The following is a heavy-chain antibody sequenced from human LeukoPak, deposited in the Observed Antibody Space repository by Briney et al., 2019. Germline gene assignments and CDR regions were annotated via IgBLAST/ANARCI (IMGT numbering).Heavy chain of an antibody. CDR3: ARGLVAAAGGFNYYYYYYMDV. CDR1: GYSISSGYL. CDR2: IDGSGSS. D-gene: IGHD6-13*01. V-gene: IGHV4-38-2*02. J-gene: IGHJ6*03. Sequence: PSETLSLTCTVSGYSISSGYLWGWIRQPPGKGLEWIGSIDGSGSSYYNPSLKSRVIISVDTSRDQFSLKMTSVTAADTAVYYCARGLVAAAGGFNYYYYYYMDVWGKGTTVTVSS.